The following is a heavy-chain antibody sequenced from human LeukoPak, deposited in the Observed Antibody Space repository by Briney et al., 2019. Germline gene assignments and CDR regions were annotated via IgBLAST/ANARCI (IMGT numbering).Heavy chain of an antibody. J-gene: IGHJ4*02. CDR3: AREMATITENGYFDY. V-gene: IGHV4-59*01. CDR1: GGSISSYY. Sequence: PSETLSLTCSASGGSISSYYLSWIRQPPGKRLEWIGYIYYSGSTNYNPSLKSRVTMSIDTSKNQFSLKLSSVTAADTAVYYCAREMATITENGYFDYWGQGTLVTVSS. D-gene: IGHD5-24*01. CDR2: IYYSGST.